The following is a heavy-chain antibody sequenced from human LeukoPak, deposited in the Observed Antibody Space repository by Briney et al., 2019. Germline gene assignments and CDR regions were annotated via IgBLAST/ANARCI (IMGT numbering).Heavy chain of an antibody. CDR3: ATPAGGEGYWYFDL. CDR1: GGSISSGGYY. D-gene: IGHD2-8*02. CDR2: IYHSGST. Sequence: SQTLSLTCAVSGGSISSGGYYWSWIRQPPGKGLEWIGYIYHSGSTYYNPSLKSRVTISVDTSKNQFSLKLSSVTAADTAVYYCATPAGGEGYWYFDLWGRGTLVTVSS. V-gene: IGHV4-30-2*01. J-gene: IGHJ2*01.